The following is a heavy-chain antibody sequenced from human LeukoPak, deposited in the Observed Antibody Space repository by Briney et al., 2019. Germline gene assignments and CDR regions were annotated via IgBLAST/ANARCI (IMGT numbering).Heavy chain of an antibody. CDR3: ARDFGGPNWGASFDY. Sequence: PGGSLRLSCAASGFTFSDYYMNWIRQAPGKGLEWVSYISSSGANIYYADSVKGRFTISRDNAKNSLYLQMNSLRPEDTAMYYCARDFGGPNWGASFDYWGQGTLVTVSS. CDR1: GFTFSDYY. J-gene: IGHJ4*02. CDR2: ISSSGANI. D-gene: IGHD7-27*01. V-gene: IGHV3-11*04.